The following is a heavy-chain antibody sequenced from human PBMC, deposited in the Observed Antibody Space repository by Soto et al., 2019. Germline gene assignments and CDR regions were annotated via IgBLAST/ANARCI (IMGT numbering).Heavy chain of an antibody. Sequence: QVQLVQSGAEVKRPGASLKVSCKASGYTFTTYGFNWVRQAPGQGLEWMGWISPYNGDTNYAQNFQGRVTLTTDKSTSTAYMELRTLTSDATAVYYCARTPRAQMIVLEAATRFDYWGQGTLVTVSS. V-gene: IGHV1-18*04. CDR2: ISPYNGDT. CDR3: ARTPRAQMIVLEAATRFDY. D-gene: IGHD2-15*01. CDR1: GYTFTTYG. J-gene: IGHJ4*02.